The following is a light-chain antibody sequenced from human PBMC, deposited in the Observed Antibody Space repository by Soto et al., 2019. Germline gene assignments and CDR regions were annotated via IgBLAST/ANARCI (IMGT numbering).Light chain of an antibody. J-gene: IGKJ1*01. CDR3: HQYSISLRT. V-gene: IGKV3-20*01. CDR2: GAS. CDR1: ESVAGND. Sequence: IGLTQSPGTLSVSPGERVTRACRASESVAGNDLAWYQQKPGQAPRLLIYGASYRATDIPYRFSGSGSGTDFTLTIDRLEPEDFGLFYCHQYSISLRTFGQGTKVEFK.